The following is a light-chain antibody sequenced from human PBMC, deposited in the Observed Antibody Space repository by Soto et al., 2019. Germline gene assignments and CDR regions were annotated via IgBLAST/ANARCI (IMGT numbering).Light chain of an antibody. V-gene: IGKV3-20*01. CDR3: HHYGSSPYS. CDR1: QSVSRNY. J-gene: IGKJ2*03. Sequence: EIVLTQSPGTLSLSPGERATLSCRASQSVSRNYLAWYQQKPGQAPRLLIYGASSRATGIPDRFSGSGSGTEFTLTISRLEPEDFAGYYCHHYGSSPYSFGQATKLEIK. CDR2: GAS.